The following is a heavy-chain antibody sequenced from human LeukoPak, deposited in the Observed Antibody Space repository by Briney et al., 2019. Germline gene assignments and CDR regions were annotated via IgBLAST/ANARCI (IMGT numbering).Heavy chain of an antibody. V-gene: IGHV3-74*01. CDR2: INSDGSDT. CDR1: GFTFSNFW. J-gene: IGHJ5*02. CDR3: ARGGCSSTSCLVS. Sequence: GGSLRLSCAASGFTFSNFWMHWVRQAPGKGLVWVSRINSDGSDTNYADSVKGRFTISRDNAKNTLSLQMNSLRPDDTAIYYCARGGCSSTSCLVSWGQGTLVTASS. D-gene: IGHD2-2*01.